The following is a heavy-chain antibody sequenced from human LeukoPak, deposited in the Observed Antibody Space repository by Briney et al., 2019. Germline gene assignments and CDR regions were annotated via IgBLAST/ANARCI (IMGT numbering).Heavy chain of an antibody. V-gene: IGHV3-7*01. CDR3: PKDIVGGGADS. J-gene: IGHJ5*02. Sequence: GGSLRLSCEASGFTFTKFWMSWVRQAPGKGLEWVANIQEDGKKENYVDSVRGRFTISRDNAKNSIYLQMNSLRVEDTAVYYCPKDIVGGGADSWGKEPLVMVSS. CDR2: IQEDGKKE. D-gene: IGHD2-15*01. CDR1: GFTFTKFW.